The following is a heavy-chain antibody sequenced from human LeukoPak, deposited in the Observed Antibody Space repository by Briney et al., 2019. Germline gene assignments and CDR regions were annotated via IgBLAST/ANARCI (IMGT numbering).Heavy chain of an antibody. V-gene: IGHV5-51*01. Sequence: GESLKISCKGSGYSINNYWIGWVRQMPGKGLEWMGIIYPADSDIRYSPSFQGQVTISADKSISTAYPQWSSLKASDTAMYYCARQEYCSGGSCYTWFDPWAREPWSPSPQ. CDR3: ARQEYCSGGSCYTWFDP. J-gene: IGHJ5*02. D-gene: IGHD2-15*01. CDR2: IYPADSDI. CDR1: GYSINNYW.